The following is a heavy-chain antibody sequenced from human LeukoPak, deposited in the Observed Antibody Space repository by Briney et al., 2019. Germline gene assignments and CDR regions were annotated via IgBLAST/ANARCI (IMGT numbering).Heavy chain of an antibody. CDR2: MNPNSGNT. V-gene: IGHV1-8*01. CDR1: GYTFTSYD. CDR3: ARVAHCSSTSCYLPIDY. D-gene: IGHD2-2*01. Sequence: GASVKVSCKASGYTFTSYDINWVRQATGQGLEWMGWMNPNSGNTGYAQKFQGRVTMTRNTSISTAYMELSSLRSEDTAVYYCARVAHCSSTSCYLPIDYWGQGTLVTVSS. J-gene: IGHJ4*02.